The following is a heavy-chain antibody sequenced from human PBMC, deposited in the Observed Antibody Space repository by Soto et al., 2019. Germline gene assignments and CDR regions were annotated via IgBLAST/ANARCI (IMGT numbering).Heavy chain of an antibody. CDR2: ISGSGGST. CDR3: AKTGNPLNGSSWSPRDPYYFDY. CDR1: GFTFSSYA. V-gene: IGHV3-23*01. J-gene: IGHJ4*02. Sequence: EVQLLESGGGLVQPGGSLRLSCAASGFTFSSYAMSCVRQAPGKGLEWVSAISGSGGSTYYADSVKGRFTISRDNSKNTLDLQMNSLRAVDTAVYFSAKTGNPLNGSSWSPRDPYYFDYWGQGALVTVAS. D-gene: IGHD6-13*01.